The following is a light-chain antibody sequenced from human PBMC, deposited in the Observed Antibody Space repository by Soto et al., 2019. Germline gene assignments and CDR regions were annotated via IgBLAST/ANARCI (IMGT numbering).Light chain of an antibody. J-gene: IGKJ4*01. CDR3: HQRSSWPLT. CDR1: QTVGYY. Sequence: EIVLTQSPGTLSLFPGERATLSFRASQTVGYYLAWYQQKAGQAPRPLIYDASNRAPGIPARFSGSGSGTDFTLTISSLEPEDFAVYYCHQRSSWPLTFGGGTKVDIK. CDR2: DAS. V-gene: IGKV3-11*01.